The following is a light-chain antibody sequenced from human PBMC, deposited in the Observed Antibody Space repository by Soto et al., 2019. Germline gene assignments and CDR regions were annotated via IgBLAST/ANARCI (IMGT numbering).Light chain of an antibody. Sequence: QSALTQPPSASGSPGQSVTISCTGTSSDVGGYHFVAWYQQHPGKAPKLLIYEVSRRPPGVPDRFSGSKSGNTASLTVSGLQADDEADYCCTSYTGGNNLYVFGTGTQLTVL. CDR2: EVS. V-gene: IGLV2-8*01. CDR3: TSYTGGNNLYV. CDR1: SSDVGGYHF. J-gene: IGLJ1*01.